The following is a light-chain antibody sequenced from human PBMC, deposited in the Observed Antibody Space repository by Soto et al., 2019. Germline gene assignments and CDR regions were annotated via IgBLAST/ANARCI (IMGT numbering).Light chain of an antibody. V-gene: IGKV3-20*01. CDR3: QQYVRVPWT. CDR2: GAS. Sequence: EIKLTKPRGTLYQSTGERATLSCRASQSVSSSNLAWYQQKPGQAPRLVMYGASIRTSGIPDRFSGSGSGTDFTLTISRLEPEDFAVYYCQQYVRVPWTFGHGTKVDIK. CDR1: QSVSSSN. J-gene: IGKJ1*01.